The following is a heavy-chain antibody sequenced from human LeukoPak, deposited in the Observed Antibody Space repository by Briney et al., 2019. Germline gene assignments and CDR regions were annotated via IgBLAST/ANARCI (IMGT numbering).Heavy chain of an antibody. CDR1: GFTVSSNY. CDR3: AMGYDSSGRSYYYYGMDV. J-gene: IGHJ6*02. CDR2: ISGSGGST. V-gene: IGHV3-23*01. D-gene: IGHD3-22*01. Sequence: PGGSLRLSCAASGFTVSSNYMSWVRQAPGKGLEWVSAISGSGGSTYYADSVKGRFTISRDNSKNTLYLQMNSLRAEDTAVYYCAMGYDSSGRSYYYYGMDVWGQGTTVTVSS.